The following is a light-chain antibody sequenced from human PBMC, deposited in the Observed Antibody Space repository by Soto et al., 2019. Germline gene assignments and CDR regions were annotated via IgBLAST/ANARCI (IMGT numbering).Light chain of an antibody. Sequence: ESIWTQSPSTVAFSSGESATLSFRASQSVSSSYLAWYQQKPGQAPRLLIYGASSRATGIPDRFSGSGSGTDFTLTISRLQSEDFAVYYCQQYGSSPRTFGQGTKVDIK. CDR2: GAS. CDR3: QQYGSSPRT. J-gene: IGKJ1*01. CDR1: QSVSSSY. V-gene: IGKV3-20*01.